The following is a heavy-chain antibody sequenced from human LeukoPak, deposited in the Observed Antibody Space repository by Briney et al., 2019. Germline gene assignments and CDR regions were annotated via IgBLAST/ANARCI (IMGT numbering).Heavy chain of an antibody. CDR2: INHSGST. V-gene: IGHV4-34*01. D-gene: IGHD3-16*01. CDR1: GGSFSGYY. Sequence: SETLSLTCAVYGGSFSGYYWSWIRQPPGKGLEWIGEINHSGSTNYNPSLKSRVTISTDTSKNQFSLKLTSVTAADAAVYYCARLRARGFDYWGQGTLVTVSP. J-gene: IGHJ4*02. CDR3: ARLRARGFDY.